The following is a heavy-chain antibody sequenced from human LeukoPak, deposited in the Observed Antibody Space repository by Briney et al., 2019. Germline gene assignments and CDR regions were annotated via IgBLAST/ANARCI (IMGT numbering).Heavy chain of an antibody. D-gene: IGHD3-10*01. CDR1: GGSITSDY. Sequence: PSEALSLTCTVSGGSITSDYWSWLRQPAGKGLEWIGRIFTSGSSSYNPSLRSRVTISVDTSKNQFSLKLSSVTAADTAVYYCARKSGSYYNSSADYWGQGTLVTVSS. J-gene: IGHJ4*02. V-gene: IGHV4-4*07. CDR2: IFTSGSS. CDR3: ARKSGSYYNSSADY.